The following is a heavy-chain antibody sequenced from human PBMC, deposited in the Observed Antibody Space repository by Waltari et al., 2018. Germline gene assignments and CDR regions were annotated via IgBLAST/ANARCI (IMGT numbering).Heavy chain of an antibody. CDR3: ARGRITIFGVVTPSFDP. CDR1: GYTFTSYD. Sequence: QVQLVQSGAEVKKPGASVKVSCKASGYTFTSYDINWVRQATGQGLEWMGWMNPNSGNTGYAQKFQGRVTMTRNTSISTAYMELSSLRSEDTAVYYCARGRITIFGVVTPSFDPWGQGTLVTVSS. D-gene: IGHD3-3*01. CDR2: MNPNSGNT. V-gene: IGHV1-8*01. J-gene: IGHJ5*02.